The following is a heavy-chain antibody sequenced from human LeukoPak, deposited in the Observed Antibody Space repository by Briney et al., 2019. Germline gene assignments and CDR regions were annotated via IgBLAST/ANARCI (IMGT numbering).Heavy chain of an antibody. V-gene: IGHV4-30-4*08. Sequence: SQTLSLTCTVSGGSISSGDCYWSWIRQPPGKGLEWIGYIYYSGSTYYNPSLKSRVTISVDTSKNQFSLKLSSVTAADTAVYYCARDEVGATTFDYWGQGTLVTVSS. CDR2: IYYSGST. CDR3: ARDEVGATTFDY. CDR1: GGSISSGDCY. J-gene: IGHJ4*02. D-gene: IGHD1-26*01.